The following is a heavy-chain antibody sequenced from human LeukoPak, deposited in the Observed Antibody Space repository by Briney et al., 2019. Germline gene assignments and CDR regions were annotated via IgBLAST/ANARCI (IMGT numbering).Heavy chain of an antibody. CDR3: AVVWFGKGDAFDI. J-gene: IGHJ3*02. D-gene: IGHD3-10*01. CDR2: ISYTGST. CDR1: GVSISGGDYY. V-gene: IGHV4-30-4*01. Sequence: SETLSLTCTVSGVSISGGDYYWSWIRQTPGKGLDWIGHISYTGSTFYDPSLKSRGTISIDTSRNQFSLNLSSVTAADTAVYYCAVVWFGKGDAFDIWGQGTMVTVSS.